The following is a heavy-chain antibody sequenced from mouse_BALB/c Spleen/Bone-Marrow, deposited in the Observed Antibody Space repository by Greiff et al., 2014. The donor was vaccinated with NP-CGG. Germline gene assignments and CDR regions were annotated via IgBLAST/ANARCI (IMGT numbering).Heavy chain of an antibody. D-gene: IGHD2-4*01. Sequence: DVKLQESGPGLVKPSQSLSLTCSVTGYSITGGYFWNWIRQFPGNKLEWMGYISYDGSNNYNPSLKNRISTIRDTSRNQFFLKLNSVTTEDTAEYFCTRALMIVTGPMDYWGQGTSVTVSS. CDR3: TRALMIVTGPMDY. V-gene: IGHV3-6*02. J-gene: IGHJ4*01. CDR1: GYSITGGYF. CDR2: ISYDGSN.